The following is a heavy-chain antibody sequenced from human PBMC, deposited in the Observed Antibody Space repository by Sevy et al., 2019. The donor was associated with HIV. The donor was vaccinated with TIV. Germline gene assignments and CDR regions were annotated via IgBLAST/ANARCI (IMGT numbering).Heavy chain of an antibody. CDR2: IYYSGST. CDR3: ARRQLYYDFWSGYYTAANWFDP. J-gene: IGHJ5*02. Sequence: SETLSLTCTVSGGSISSSSYYWGWIRQPPGKGLEWIGSIYYSGSTYYNPSLKSRVTISVDTSKNQFSLKLSSVTAADTAVYYCARRQLYYDFWSGYYTAANWFDPWGQGTLVTVSS. CDR1: GGSISSSSYY. V-gene: IGHV4-39*01. D-gene: IGHD3-3*01.